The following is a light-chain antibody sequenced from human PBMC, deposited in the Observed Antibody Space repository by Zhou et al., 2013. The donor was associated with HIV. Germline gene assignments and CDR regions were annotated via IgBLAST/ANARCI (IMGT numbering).Light chain of an antibody. Sequence: DIQLTQSPSFLSASVGDRVIITCRASQSISSWLAWYQQKPGKAPKPLIYKASSLESGVPSRFSGSGSGTEFTLTISSLQPEDIGTYYCQQSDSLPPSFGGGTKVEIK. CDR2: KAS. J-gene: IGKJ4*01. CDR1: QSISSW. V-gene: IGKV1-5*03. CDR3: QQSDSLPPS.